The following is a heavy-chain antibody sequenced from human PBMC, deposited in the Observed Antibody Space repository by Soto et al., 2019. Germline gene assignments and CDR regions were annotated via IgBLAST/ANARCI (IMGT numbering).Heavy chain of an antibody. CDR2: ISSSSSTI. Sequence: EVQLVESGGGLVQPGGSLRLSCAASGFTFSSYSMNWVRQAPGKGLEWVSYISSSSSTIYYADSVKGRFTISRDNAKNSLYLQMNSLRGEDTAVYYCARDRGTVTTRAGYFDYWGQGTLVTVSS. D-gene: IGHD4-4*01. CDR3: ARDRGTVTTRAGYFDY. CDR1: GFTFSSYS. V-gene: IGHV3-48*01. J-gene: IGHJ4*02.